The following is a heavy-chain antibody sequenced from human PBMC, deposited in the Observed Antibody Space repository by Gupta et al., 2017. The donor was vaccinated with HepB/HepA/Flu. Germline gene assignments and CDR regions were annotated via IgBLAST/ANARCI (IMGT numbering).Heavy chain of an antibody. J-gene: IGHJ6*02. Sequence: QVQLVESGGGVVQPGRSLRLSCAASGFTFSSYGMHWVRQAPGKGLEWVAVISYDGSNKYYADSVKGRFTISRDKSKNTLYLQMNSLRAEDTAVYYCAKDRGYGDGWLVRGPPRAYYYYGMDVWGQGTTVTVSS. D-gene: IGHD4-17*01. CDR1: GFTFSSYG. CDR3: AKDRGYGDGWLVRGPPRAYYYYGMDV. CDR2: ISYDGSNK. V-gene: IGHV3-30*18.